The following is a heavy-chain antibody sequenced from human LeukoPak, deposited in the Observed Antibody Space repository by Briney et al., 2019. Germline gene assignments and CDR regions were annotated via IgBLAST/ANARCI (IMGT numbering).Heavy chain of an antibody. V-gene: IGHV1-69*04. Sequence: SVKVSCKAPEGTLSSYALSWVRQAPGQGLEWMGRIIPVLSLTNYEEKFQDRLTIIADKATSTAYMELTNLTSADTAVYFCARGSGSGNYALGRWGQGTLVTVSS. CDR1: EGTLSSYA. D-gene: IGHD3-10*01. CDR2: IIPVLSLT. CDR3: ARGSGSGNYALGR. J-gene: IGHJ4*02.